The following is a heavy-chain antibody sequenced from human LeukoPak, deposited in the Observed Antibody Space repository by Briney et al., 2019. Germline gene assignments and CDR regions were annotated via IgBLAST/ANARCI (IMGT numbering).Heavy chain of an antibody. V-gene: IGHV3-48*03. Sequence: PGGSLRLSCAASGFTFSSYEMNWVRQAPGKGLEWVSYISSSGSTIYADSVKGRFTISRDNAKNSLYLQMSSLRAEDTAVYYCARDLPYYFDYWGQGTLVTVSS. CDR3: ARDLPYYFDY. J-gene: IGHJ4*02. CDR2: ISSSGSTI. CDR1: GFTFSSYE.